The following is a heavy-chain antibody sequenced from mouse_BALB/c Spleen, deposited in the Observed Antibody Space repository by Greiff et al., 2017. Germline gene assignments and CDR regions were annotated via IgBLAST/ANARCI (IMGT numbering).Heavy chain of an antibody. CDR3: TRWGTTVVAYYAMDY. CDR1: GYTFTSYW. V-gene: IGHV1-69*02. D-gene: IGHD1-1*01. Sequence: QVQLKQPGAELVRPGASVKLSCKASGYTFTSYWINWVKQRPGQGLEWVGNIYPSDSYTNYNQKFKDKATLTVDKSSSTAYMQLSSPTSEDSAVYYCTRWGTTVVAYYAMDYWGQGTSVTVSS. J-gene: IGHJ4*01. CDR2: IYPSDSYT.